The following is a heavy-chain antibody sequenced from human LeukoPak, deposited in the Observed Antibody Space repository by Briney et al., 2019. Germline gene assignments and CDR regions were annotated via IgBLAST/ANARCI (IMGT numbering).Heavy chain of an antibody. CDR3: ARVMAYSSGWRNFDY. CDR1: GFTFSSYE. D-gene: IGHD6-19*01. J-gene: IGHJ4*02. V-gene: IGHV3-48*03. Sequence: GGSLRLSCAASGFTFSSYEMNWVRQAPGKGLEWVSYISSSGSTMYYADSVKGRFTISRDNAKNSLYLQMNSLRAEDTAVYYCARVMAYSSGWRNFDYWGQGTLVTVSS. CDR2: ISSSGSTM.